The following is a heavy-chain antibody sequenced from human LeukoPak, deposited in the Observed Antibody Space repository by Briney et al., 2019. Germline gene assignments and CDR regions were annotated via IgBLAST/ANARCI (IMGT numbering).Heavy chain of an antibody. J-gene: IGHJ1*01. Sequence: PGGSLRLSCAASGFTFSSYWMSWVRQAPGKGLEWVANIKQDGSEKYYVDSVKGRFTISRDNAKNSLYLQMSSLRAEDTAVCYCAREEVMYYYDSSGYYQYFQHWGQGTLVTVSS. CDR2: IKQDGSEK. D-gene: IGHD3-22*01. V-gene: IGHV3-7*01. CDR1: GFTFSSYW. CDR3: AREEVMYYYDSSGYYQYFQH.